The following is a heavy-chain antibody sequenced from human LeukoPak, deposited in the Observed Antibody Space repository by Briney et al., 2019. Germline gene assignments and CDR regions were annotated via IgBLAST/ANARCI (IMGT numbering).Heavy chain of an antibody. CDR2: INHSGST. CDR3: ARQSSDGGYAPVYFDY. Sequence: SETLSLTCAVYGGSFSGYYWSWIRQPPGKGLEWIGEINHSGSTNYNPSLKSRVTISVDTSKNQFSLKLSSVTAADTAVYYCARQSSDGGYAPVYFDYWGQGTLVTVSS. D-gene: IGHD5-12*01. CDR1: GGSFSGYY. V-gene: IGHV4-34*01. J-gene: IGHJ4*02.